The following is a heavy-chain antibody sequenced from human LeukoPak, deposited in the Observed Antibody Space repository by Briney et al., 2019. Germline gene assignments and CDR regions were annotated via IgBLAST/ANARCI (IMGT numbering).Heavy chain of an antibody. D-gene: IGHD6-13*01. CDR3: ARSAGGTVDY. V-gene: IGHV6-1*01. CDR1: GDSVASNNDA. Sequence: SQTLSLTCAISGDSVASNNDAWNWIWQSPSRGLEWLGRTYYRSKWYNDYAVSVKGRITINPDTSRNQFSLHLNSVTPEDSAVYYCARSAGGTVDYWGQGALVTVSS. J-gene: IGHJ4*02. CDR2: TYYRSKWYN.